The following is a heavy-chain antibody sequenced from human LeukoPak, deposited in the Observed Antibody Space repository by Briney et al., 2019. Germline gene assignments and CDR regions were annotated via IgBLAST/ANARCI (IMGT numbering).Heavy chain of an antibody. J-gene: IGHJ4*02. V-gene: IGHV3-30*02. Sequence: PGWSLSLSFPATGCTFRKSGMHGLGQARGKGLEGVAIIWFDGSNKYYAASVKGRFAISRDESKNTLYLQMSSLRGEDTAVYYCVKDRYYDSSGYFDYWGQGTLVTVSS. D-gene: IGHD3-22*01. CDR2: IWFDGSNK. CDR1: GCTFRKSG. CDR3: VKDRYYDSSGYFDY.